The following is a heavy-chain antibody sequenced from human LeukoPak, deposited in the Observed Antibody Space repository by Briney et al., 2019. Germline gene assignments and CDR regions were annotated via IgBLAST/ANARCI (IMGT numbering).Heavy chain of an antibody. V-gene: IGHV1-46*01. J-gene: IGHJ4*02. Sequence: GASVKVSCKASGYTFTDYYIHWVRQAPGQGLEWMGIINPSGGRTSYTQNFQGRVAVTRDTSTSTIYMDLSSLTSEDTAVYYCAGTAGYSYGRIDYWGQGTLVTVSS. D-gene: IGHD5-18*01. CDR2: INPSGGRT. CDR3: AGTAGYSYGRIDY. CDR1: GYTFTDYY.